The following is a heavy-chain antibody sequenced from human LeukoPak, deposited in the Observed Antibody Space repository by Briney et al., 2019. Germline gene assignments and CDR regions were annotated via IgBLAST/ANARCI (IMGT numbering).Heavy chain of an antibody. J-gene: IGHJ4*02. CDR2: ISHSGST. D-gene: IGHD7-27*01. CDR1: GITVSNYD. V-gene: IGHV4-34*08. Sequence: GSLRLSCVVSGITVSNYDMSWIRQPPGKGPEWIGEISHSGSTSYNPSLQSRVTISLDTSRNQFSLNLAFVTAADTAIYYCTKTSPGVPLDFWGQGALVTVSS. CDR3: TKTSPGVPLDF.